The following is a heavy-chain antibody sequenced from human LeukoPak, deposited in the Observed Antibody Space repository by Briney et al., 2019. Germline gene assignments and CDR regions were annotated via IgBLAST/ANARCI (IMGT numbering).Heavy chain of an antibody. CDR2: ISTSSSYI. J-gene: IGHJ4*02. CDR3: ARDLGGYSYGSHFDY. V-gene: IGHV3-21*01. CDR1: GFTFSRNG. Sequence: GGSLRLSCAASGFTFSRNGMTWVRQAPGKGLEWVSSISTSSSYIYYADSVKGRFTISRDNARNSLYLHMNSLRAEDTAVYYCARDLGGYSYGSHFDYWGQGTLVTVSS. D-gene: IGHD5-18*01.